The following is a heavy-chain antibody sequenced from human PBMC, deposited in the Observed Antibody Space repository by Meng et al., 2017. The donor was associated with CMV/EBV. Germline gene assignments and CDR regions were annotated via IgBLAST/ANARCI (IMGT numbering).Heavy chain of an antibody. CDR1: GFTFSSYW. J-gene: IGHJ4*02. Sequence: GESLKISCAASGFTFSSYWMSWVRQAPGKGLEWVANIKQDGSEKYYVDSVKGRFTISRDNAKNSLYLQMNSLRAEDTALYYCAKDAAPSIAVAGAYYFDYWGQGTLVTVSS. V-gene: IGHV3-7*03. D-gene: IGHD6-19*01. CDR2: IKQDGSEK. CDR3: AKDAAPSIAVAGAYYFDY.